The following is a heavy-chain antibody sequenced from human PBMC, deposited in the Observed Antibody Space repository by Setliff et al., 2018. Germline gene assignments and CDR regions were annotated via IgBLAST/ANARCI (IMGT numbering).Heavy chain of an antibody. D-gene: IGHD6-19*01. J-gene: IGHJ5*02. CDR1: GGSISTYY. CDR3: AVDHVTNIAESGYGYTRIDP. Sequence: SETLSLTCTVSGGSISTYYWSWIRQPPGKGLEWIGYIYYSGSTNYNPSLKSRVTISVDSSKNQFSLKVISVTAADTAVYYCAVDHVTNIAESGYGYTRIDPWGQGIPVTVSS. V-gene: IGHV4-59*01. CDR2: IYYSGST.